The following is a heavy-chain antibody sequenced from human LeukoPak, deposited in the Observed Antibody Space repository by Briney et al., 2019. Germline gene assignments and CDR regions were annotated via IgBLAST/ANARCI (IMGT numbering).Heavy chain of an antibody. CDR3: ARDLEDIVVVVAATGFDY. Sequence: ASVKVSCKASGYTFTGYYMHWVRQAPGQGLEWMGWINPNSGGTNYAQKFQGRVTTTRDTSISTAYMELSRLRSDDTAVYYCARDLEDIVVVVAATGFDYWGQGTLVTVSS. V-gene: IGHV1-2*02. J-gene: IGHJ4*02. CDR2: INPNSGGT. CDR1: GYTFTGYY. D-gene: IGHD2-15*01.